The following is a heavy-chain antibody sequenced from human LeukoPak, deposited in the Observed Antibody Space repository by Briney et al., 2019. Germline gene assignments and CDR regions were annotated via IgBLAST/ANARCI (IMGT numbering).Heavy chain of an antibody. CDR2: INPSGGST. V-gene: IGHV1-46*01. D-gene: IGHD3-3*01. CDR1: GYTFTSYY. J-gene: IGHJ4*02. CDR3: ARGPQRFLEWLLQYYFDY. Sequence: GASVKVSCKASGYTFTSYYMHWVRQAPGQGLEWMAIINPSGGSTRYAQKFQGRVTMTRDTSTSTVYMELSSLRSEDTAVYYCARGPQRFLEWLLQYYFDYWGQGTLVTVSS.